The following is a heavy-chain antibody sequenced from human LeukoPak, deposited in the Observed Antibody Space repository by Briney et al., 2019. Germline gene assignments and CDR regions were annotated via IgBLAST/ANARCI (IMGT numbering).Heavy chain of an antibody. Sequence: GGSLRLSCAASGFTFSSYEMNWVRQAPGKGLEWVSYISSSGSTIYYADSVEGRFTISRDNAKNSLYLQMNRLRAEDTAVYYCARGRLRYCSSTSCYPTEYFQHWGQGTLVTVSS. D-gene: IGHD2-2*01. CDR1: GFTFSSYE. CDR2: ISSSGSTI. V-gene: IGHV3-48*03. J-gene: IGHJ1*01. CDR3: ARGRLRYCSSTSCYPTEYFQH.